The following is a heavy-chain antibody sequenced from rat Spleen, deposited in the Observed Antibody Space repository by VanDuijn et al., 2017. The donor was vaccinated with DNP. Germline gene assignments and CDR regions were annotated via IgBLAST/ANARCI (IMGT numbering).Heavy chain of an antibody. CDR3: ARWNSGHFDY. CDR1: GFTFSDYN. Sequence: EVQLVESGGGLVQPGRSLKLSCAASGFTFSDYNMAWVRQAPKKGLEWVATISYDGGSSYYRDSVKARFAISRDNAKSTLYLQMNSLRSEDMATYYCARWNSGHFDYWGQGVMVPVSS. J-gene: IGHJ2*01. D-gene: IGHD4-3*01. V-gene: IGHV5-7*01. CDR2: ISYDGGSS.